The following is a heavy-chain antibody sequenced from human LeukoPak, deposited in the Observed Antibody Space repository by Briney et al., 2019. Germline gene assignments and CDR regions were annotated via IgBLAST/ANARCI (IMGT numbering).Heavy chain of an antibody. V-gene: IGHV4-4*02. CDR3: ARQVVVPAAIDY. Sequence: SGTLSLTCAVSGGSISSSNWWSWVRQPPGKGLEWIGEIYHSGSTNYNPSLKSRVTISVDTSKNQFSLKLSSVTAADTAVYYCARQVVVPAAIDYWGQGTLVTVSS. CDR1: GGSISSSNW. CDR2: IYHSGST. D-gene: IGHD2-2*01. J-gene: IGHJ4*02.